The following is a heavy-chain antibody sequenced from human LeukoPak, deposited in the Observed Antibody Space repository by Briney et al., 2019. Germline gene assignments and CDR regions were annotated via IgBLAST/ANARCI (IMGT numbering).Heavy chain of an antibody. CDR3: ATRTSGWYSSSWSPYNWFDP. V-gene: IGHV1-24*01. CDR1: GYTLTELS. CDR2: FDPEDDET. Sequence: ASVKVSCKVSGYTLTELSMHWVRQAPGKGLEWMGGFDPEDDETIYAQKFQGRVTMTEDTSTDTAYMELSSLRSEDTAVYYCATRTSGWYSSSWSPYNWFDPWGQGTLVTVSS. J-gene: IGHJ5*02. D-gene: IGHD6-13*01.